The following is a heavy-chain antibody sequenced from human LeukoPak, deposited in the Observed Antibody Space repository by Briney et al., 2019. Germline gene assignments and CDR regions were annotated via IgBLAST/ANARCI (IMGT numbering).Heavy chain of an antibody. CDR2: INHSGST. Sequence: PSEILSLTCAVYGGSFSGYYWSWIRQPPGKGLEWIGEINHSGSTNYNPSLKGRVTISVDTSKNQFSLKLSSVTAADTAVYYCARGSPFFDYWGQGTLVTVSS. V-gene: IGHV4-34*01. CDR1: GGSFSGYY. J-gene: IGHJ4*02. CDR3: ARGSPFFDY.